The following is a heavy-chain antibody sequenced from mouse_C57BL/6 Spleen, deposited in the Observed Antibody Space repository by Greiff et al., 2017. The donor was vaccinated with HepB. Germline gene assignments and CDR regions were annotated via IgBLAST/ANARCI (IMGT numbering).Heavy chain of an antibody. CDR2: ISGGGGNT. V-gene: IGHV5-9*01. D-gene: IGHD1-1*01. Sequence: DVHLVESGGGLVKPGGSLKLSCAASGFTFSSYTMSWVRQTPEKRLEWVATISGGGGNTYYPDSVKGRFTITSDNAKNTLYLQMSSLRSEDTALYYCARRFTTVVATRAMDYWGQGTSVTVSS. CDR1: GFTFSSYT. CDR3: ARRFTTVVATRAMDY. J-gene: IGHJ4*01.